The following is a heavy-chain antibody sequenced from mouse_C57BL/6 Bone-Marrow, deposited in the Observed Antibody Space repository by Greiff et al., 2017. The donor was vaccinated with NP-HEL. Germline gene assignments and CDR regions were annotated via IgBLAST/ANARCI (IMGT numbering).Heavy chain of an antibody. CDR1: GFTFSDFY. Sequence: EVQLVESGGGLVQSGRSLRLSCATSGFTFSDFYMEWVRQAPGKGLEWIAASRNKANDYTTEYSASVKGRFIVSRDTSQSILYLQMNALRAEDAAIYYCARDKVYWGQGTTLTVSS. V-gene: IGHV7-1*01. CDR2: SRNKANDYTT. CDR3: ARDKVY. J-gene: IGHJ2*01.